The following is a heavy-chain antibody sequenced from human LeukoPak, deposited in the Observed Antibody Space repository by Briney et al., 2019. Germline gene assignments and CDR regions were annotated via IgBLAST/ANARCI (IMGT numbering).Heavy chain of an antibody. V-gene: IGHV3-7*01. CDR2: IKNDGAVK. D-gene: IGHD2-21*01. CDR3: AKDSYRKGDF. J-gene: IGHJ4*02. Sequence: GGSLRLSCAASGFTFSYHWTTWVRQAPGKGLEWVANIKNDGAVKNYVDSVKGRFTISRDNAKNSLYLQMNSLRAEDTAVYYCAKDSYRKGDFWGQGVLVTVSS. CDR1: GFTFSYHW.